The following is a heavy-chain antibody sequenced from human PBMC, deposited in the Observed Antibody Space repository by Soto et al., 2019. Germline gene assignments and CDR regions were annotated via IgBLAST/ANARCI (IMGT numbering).Heavy chain of an antibody. Sequence: QGLELMGWISAYNGNTNYAQKLQGRVTMTTDTSTSTAYMELRSLRSDDTAVYYCARDRVLYDSSSYHTRRCFYPWGRRTPVPISA. CDR2: ISAYNGNT. J-gene: IGHJ5*02. D-gene: IGHD3-22*01. CDR3: ARDRVLYDSSSYHTRRCFYP. V-gene: IGHV1-18*01.